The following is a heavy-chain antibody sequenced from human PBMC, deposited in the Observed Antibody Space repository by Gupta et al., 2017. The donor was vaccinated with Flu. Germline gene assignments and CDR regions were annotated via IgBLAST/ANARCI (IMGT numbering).Heavy chain of an antibody. J-gene: IGHJ6*02. V-gene: IGHV1-2*04. Sequence: QVQLVQSGAEVKKPGASVKVSCKASGYTFTGYYMHWVRQAPGQGLEWMGWINPNSGGTNYAQKFQGWVTMTRDTSISTAYMELSRLRSDDTAVYYCAREGLGYSSSADGMDVWGQGTTVTVSS. CDR3: AREGLGYSSSADGMDV. CDR2: INPNSGGT. CDR1: GYTFTGYY. D-gene: IGHD6-6*01.